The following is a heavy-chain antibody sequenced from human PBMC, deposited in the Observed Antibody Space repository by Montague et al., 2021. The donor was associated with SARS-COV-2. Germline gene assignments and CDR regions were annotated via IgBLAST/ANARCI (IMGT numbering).Heavy chain of an antibody. D-gene: IGHD3-10*01. CDR3: ARLGDGAVPSPILGVGPYYSYYYMDV. J-gene: IGHJ6*03. CDR1: GGSFSTYS. CDR2: IHHGGST. V-gene: IGHV4-34*01. Sequence: SETLSLTSAVHGGSFSTYSWNWIRQPPGKGLEWIGEIHHGGSTNYNPSLKSRVTISADTSKNQFSLKLTSVAAADTAVYYCARLGDGAVPSPILGVGPYYSYYYMDVWGKGTTVTVSS.